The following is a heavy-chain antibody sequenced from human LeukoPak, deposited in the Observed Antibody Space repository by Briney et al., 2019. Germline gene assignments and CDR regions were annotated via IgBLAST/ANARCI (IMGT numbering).Heavy chain of an antibody. CDR3: ARGLGSAFDY. V-gene: IGHV1-18*01. Sequence: ASVKVSCKASDYTFINSGITWVRQAPGQGVEWTGWSSAYNGDTSYAQKFQGRVTMTTDTSTSTAYMELRGLRSDDTAVYYCARGLGSAFDYWGQGTLVTVSS. CDR2: SSAYNGDT. J-gene: IGHJ4*02. CDR1: DYTFINSG. D-gene: IGHD3-9*01.